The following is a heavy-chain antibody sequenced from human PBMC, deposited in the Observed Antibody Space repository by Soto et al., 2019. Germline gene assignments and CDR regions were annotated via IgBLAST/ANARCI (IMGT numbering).Heavy chain of an antibody. CDR1: GFTFNSYA. CDR3: AKMVGQMLLGY. CDR2: ISGSGGST. Sequence: GGSLRLSCAASGFTFNSYAMSWVRQAPGKGLEWVSAISGSGGSTYYADSVKGRFTISRDNSKNTLYLQMNSLRAEDTAVYYCAKMVGQMLLGYWGQGTLVTVSS. V-gene: IGHV3-23*01. D-gene: IGHD3-10*02. J-gene: IGHJ4*02.